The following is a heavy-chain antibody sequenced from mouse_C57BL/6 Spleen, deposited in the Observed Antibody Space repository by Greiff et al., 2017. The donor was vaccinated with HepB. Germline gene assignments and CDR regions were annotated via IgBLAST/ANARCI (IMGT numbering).Heavy chain of an antibody. Sequence: VQLQQSGAELVRPGASVKLSCKASGYTFTDYYINWVKQRPGQGLEWIARIYPGSGNTYYNEKFKGKATLTAEKSSSTAYMQLSSLTSEDSAVYFCARCAYYSNYFDYWGQGTTLTVSS. D-gene: IGHD2-5*01. J-gene: IGHJ2*01. CDR1: GYTFTDYY. V-gene: IGHV1-76*01. CDR3: ARCAYYSNYFDY. CDR2: IYPGSGNT.